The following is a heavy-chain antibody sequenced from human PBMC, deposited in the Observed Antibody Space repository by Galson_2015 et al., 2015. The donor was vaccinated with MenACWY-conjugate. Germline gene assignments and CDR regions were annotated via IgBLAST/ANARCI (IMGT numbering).Heavy chain of an antibody. J-gene: IGHJ6*04. D-gene: IGHD1-20*01. CDR1: GFIFSSFA. CDR2: FSGSSGST. CDR3: VRGFLSRDKWNGLGLDV. V-gene: IGHV3-23*01. Sequence: SLRLSCAASGFIFSSFAMRWVRQAPGKGLEWVSTFSGSSGSTYYAGSVTGRFTISRENAKNSLYLQMDSLRPGDTAIYYCVRGFLSRDKWNGLGLDVWGKGTTVIVSS.